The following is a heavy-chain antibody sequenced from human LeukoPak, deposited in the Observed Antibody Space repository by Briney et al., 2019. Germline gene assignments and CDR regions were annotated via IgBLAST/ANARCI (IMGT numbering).Heavy chain of an antibody. CDR1: GGSFSGYY. Sequence: PSETLSLTCAVYGGSFSGYYWSWIRQPPGKGLEWIGEINHSGSTNYNPSLKSRVTISVDTSKNQFSLKLSSVTAVDTAVYYCARGGPGIAVSGHFDYWGQGTLVTVSS. J-gene: IGHJ4*02. CDR2: INHSGST. D-gene: IGHD6-19*01. V-gene: IGHV4-34*01. CDR3: ARGGPGIAVSGHFDY.